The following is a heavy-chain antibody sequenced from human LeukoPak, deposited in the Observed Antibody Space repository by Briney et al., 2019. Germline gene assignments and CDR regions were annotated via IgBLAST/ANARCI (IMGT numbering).Heavy chain of an antibody. CDR1: GYNFSNYG. Sequence: GESPKISCKGSGYNFSNYGIGWVRQMPGKGLEWMGLIDPGDSHAIYSPSFQGQVTISADKSISAAYLQWSSLKALDTAMYYCARHGVGAGLAAAYIWGQGTLLTVSS. CDR2: IDPGDSHA. CDR3: ARHGVGAGLAAAYI. D-gene: IGHD6-13*01. V-gene: IGHV5-51*01. J-gene: IGHJ4*02.